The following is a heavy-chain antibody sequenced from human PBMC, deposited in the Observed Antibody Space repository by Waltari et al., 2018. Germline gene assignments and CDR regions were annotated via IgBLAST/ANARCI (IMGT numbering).Heavy chain of an antibody. J-gene: IGHJ6*03. CDR1: GDSISGSYY. V-gene: IGHV4-61*09. CDR3: ARSDVDVAPARNNYYFPMEV. CDR2: IYSSGST. D-gene: IGHD2-21*01. Sequence: QLPLQQSGPGLVKPSQTLSLACSLSGDSISGSYYWNWVRQTAGEGLEWLGYIYSSGSTKYNPSLQSRATISIVNKTQFSLKLAAVTAADTAVYYCARSDVDVAPARNNYYFPMEVWGQGTTVTVSS.